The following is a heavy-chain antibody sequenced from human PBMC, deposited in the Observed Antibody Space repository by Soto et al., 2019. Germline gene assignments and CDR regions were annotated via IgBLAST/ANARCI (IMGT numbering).Heavy chain of an antibody. J-gene: IGHJ5*02. V-gene: IGHV1-24*01. CDR2: FDPEDGET. CDR3: AREKLQLFWFDP. Sequence: ASVKVSCKVSGYTLTELSMHWVRQAPGKGLEWMGGFDPEDGETIYAQKFQGRVTMTEDTSTDTAYIELSSLRSEDTAVYYCAREKLQLFWFDPWGQGTLVTVSS. D-gene: IGHD6-13*01. CDR1: GYTLTELS.